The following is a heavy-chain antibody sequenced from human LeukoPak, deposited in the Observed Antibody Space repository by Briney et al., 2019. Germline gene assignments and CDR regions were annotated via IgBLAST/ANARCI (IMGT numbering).Heavy chain of an antibody. CDR1: GYTFTGYY. J-gene: IGHJ6*02. V-gene: IGHV1-2*02. CDR3: ARVHSSGWYYGMDV. Sequence: ASVTVSFKASGYTFTGYYMHWVRQAPGQGLEWMGWINPNSGGTNYAQKFQGRVTMTRDTSINTAYMELSRLRSDDTAVYYCARVHSSGWYYGMDVWGQGTTVTVSS. D-gene: IGHD6-19*01. CDR2: INPNSGGT.